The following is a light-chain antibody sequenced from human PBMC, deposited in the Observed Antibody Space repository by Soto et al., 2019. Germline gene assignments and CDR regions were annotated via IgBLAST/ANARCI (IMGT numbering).Light chain of an antibody. J-gene: IGLJ3*02. V-gene: IGLV2-14*01. CDR3: TSFTTSNTWV. CDR2: AVS. Sequence: QSALTQPASVSGSPGQSITISCTGTSSDIGAYNYVTWYQQHPGKAPKLIIYAVSDRPSGVSNRFSGSKSGNSASLTISGLQAEDESDYYCTSFTTSNTWVFGGGTKLTVL. CDR1: SSDIGAYNY.